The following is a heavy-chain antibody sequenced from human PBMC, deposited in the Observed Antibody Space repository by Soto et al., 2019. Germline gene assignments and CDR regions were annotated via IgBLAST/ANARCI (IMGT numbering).Heavy chain of an antibody. CDR1: GFTFGDYA. J-gene: IGHJ6*02. Sequence: GVLRLSCTASGFTFGDYAMSWVRQAPGKGLEWVGFIRSKAYGGTTEYAASVKGRFTISRDDSKSIAYLQMNSLKTEDTAVYYCTRSRVLEWLSPYPYYYYGMDVWGQGTTVTVSS. CDR2: IRSKAYGGTT. CDR3: TRSRVLEWLSPYPYYYYGMDV. D-gene: IGHD3-3*01. V-gene: IGHV3-49*04.